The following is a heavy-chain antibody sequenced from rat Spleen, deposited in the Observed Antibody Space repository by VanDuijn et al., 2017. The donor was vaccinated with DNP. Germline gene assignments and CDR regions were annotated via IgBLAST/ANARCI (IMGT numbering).Heavy chain of an antibody. Sequence: EVQLKESGPGLVQPSQTLSLTCTVSGFSLTDYSVHWVRQPPGQGLEWMGVIWGDGGTAYNSALKSRLSISRDTSKSQVFLKMSSLKTEDTATYYCARGDEVMDAWGQGASVTVSS. CDR3: ARGDEVMDA. CDR1: GFSLTDYS. D-gene: IGHD4-2*01. J-gene: IGHJ4*01. V-gene: IGHV2S63*01. CDR2: IWGDGGT.